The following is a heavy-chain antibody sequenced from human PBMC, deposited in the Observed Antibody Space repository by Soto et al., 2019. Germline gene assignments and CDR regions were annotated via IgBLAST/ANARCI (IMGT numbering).Heavy chain of an antibody. CDR3: ARDAYSGYDKGYFDY. Sequence: SEALSLTCTVSGGSIITYYWSWIRQPPGKGLEWIGYIYYSGSTNYNPSLKNRVTISVDTSENQFSLKLSSVTAADTAVYYCARDAYSGYDKGYFDYWGQGTPVTVSS. J-gene: IGHJ4*02. D-gene: IGHD5-12*01. CDR1: GGSIITYY. CDR2: IYYSGST. V-gene: IGHV4-59*01.